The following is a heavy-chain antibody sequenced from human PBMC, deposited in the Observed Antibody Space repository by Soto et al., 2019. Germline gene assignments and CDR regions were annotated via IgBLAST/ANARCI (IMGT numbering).Heavy chain of an antibody. CDR1: GYTFTSYG. CDR2: ISAYNGNT. Sequence: WASVKVSCKASGYTFTSYGISWVRQAPGQGLEWMGWISAYNGNTNYAQKLQGRVTMTTDTSTSTAYMELRSLRSDDTAVYYCARAPRDYYDSSGSVDYWGQGTLVTVSS. V-gene: IGHV1-18*01. CDR3: ARAPRDYYDSSGSVDY. J-gene: IGHJ4*02. D-gene: IGHD3-22*01.